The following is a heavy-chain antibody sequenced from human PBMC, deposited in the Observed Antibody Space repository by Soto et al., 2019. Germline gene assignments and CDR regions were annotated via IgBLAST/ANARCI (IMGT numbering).Heavy chain of an antibody. CDR2: IKQDGSEK. CDR1: GFTFSSYW. CDR3: ASTRYYEYNWFDP. D-gene: IGHD3-22*01. Sequence: GGSLRFSCAASGFTFSSYWMSWVRQAPGKGLEWVANIKQDGSEKYYVDSVKGRFTISRDNAKNSLYLQMNSLRAEDTAVYYCASTRYYEYNWFDPWGQGTLVTVSS. J-gene: IGHJ5*02. V-gene: IGHV3-7*03.